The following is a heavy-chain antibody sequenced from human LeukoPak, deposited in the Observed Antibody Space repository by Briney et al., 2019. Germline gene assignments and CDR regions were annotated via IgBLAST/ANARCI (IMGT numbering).Heavy chain of an antibody. CDR2: ISSSGSTI. D-gene: IGHD5-18*01. CDR3: ARELDTAMVVDY. CDR1: GFTFSDYY. V-gene: IGHV3-11*01. Sequence: GGSLRLSCAAAGFTFSDYYMSWIRQARGKWLEWVAYISSSGSTIYYADSVKGRFTNSRDNAKNSLYLQMTSLRAEDTAVYYCARELDTAMVVDYWGQGTLVTVSS. J-gene: IGHJ4*02.